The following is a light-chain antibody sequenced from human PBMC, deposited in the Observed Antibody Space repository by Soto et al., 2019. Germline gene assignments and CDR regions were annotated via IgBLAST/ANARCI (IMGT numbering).Light chain of an antibody. CDR1: QSVSTS. J-gene: IGKJ5*01. Sequence: LLTQSPATLSLSPGERATLSCRASQSVSTSLAWYQQRPGQAPRLLIYDASNRATGIPARFSGSGSGTDFTLTISGLEPEDFAVYYCQQRNSWQTFGQGTRLEIK. V-gene: IGKV3-11*01. CDR3: QQRNSWQT. CDR2: DAS.